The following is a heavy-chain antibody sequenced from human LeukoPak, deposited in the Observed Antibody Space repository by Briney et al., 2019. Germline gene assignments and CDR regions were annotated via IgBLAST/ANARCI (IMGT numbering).Heavy chain of an antibody. CDR1: GFAFSTYW. Sequence: PGGSLRLSCAASGFAFSTYWMTWVRQAPGKGLEWVANIRRDGSLTHYVDSVKGRFTISRDNAKNSLYLQKNSLRVDDSAVYYCAGDQSPQIDGIYYDAFDIWGQGTMVTVAS. CDR2: IRRDGSLT. D-gene: IGHD1-26*01. J-gene: IGHJ3*02. CDR3: AGDQSPQIDGIYYDAFDI. V-gene: IGHV3-7*01.